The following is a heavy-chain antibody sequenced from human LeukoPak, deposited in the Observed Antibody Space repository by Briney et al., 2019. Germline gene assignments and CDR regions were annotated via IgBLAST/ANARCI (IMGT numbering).Heavy chain of an antibody. V-gene: IGHV4-59*01. D-gene: IGHD3-3*01. CDR3: ARGGRYYDFWGFDP. J-gene: IGHJ5*02. CDR1: GGSISSYY. CDR2: IYYSGST. Sequence: PSETLSLTCTVSGGSISSYYWSWIRQPPGKGLEWIGYIYYSGSTNYNPSLKSRVTISVDTSKNQFSLKLSSVTAADTAVYYCARGGRYYDFWGFDPWGQGTLVTVSS.